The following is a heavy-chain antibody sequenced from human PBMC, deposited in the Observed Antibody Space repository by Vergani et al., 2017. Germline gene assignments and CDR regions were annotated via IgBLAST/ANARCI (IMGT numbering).Heavy chain of an antibody. CDR3: ARTTVTTAFDD. CDR2: IYYSGST. D-gene: IGHD4-17*01. V-gene: IGHV4-59*01. Sequence: QVQLQESGPGLVKPSETLSLTCTVSGGSISSYYWSWIRQPPGKGLEWIGYIYYSGSTNYNPSLKSRVTISVDTSKNQFSLKLSSVNAADTAVYYCARTTVTTAFDDWGQGTLVTVSS. CDR1: GGSISSYY. J-gene: IGHJ4*02.